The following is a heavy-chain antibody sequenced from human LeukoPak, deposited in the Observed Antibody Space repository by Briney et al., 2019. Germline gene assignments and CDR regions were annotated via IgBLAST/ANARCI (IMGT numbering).Heavy chain of an antibody. CDR1: GFTFTTYN. Sequence: GGSLRLSCAASGFTFTTYNMNWVRQAPGKGLDWVSSISSNSKYIYYADSVKGRFTISRDNAKNSLYLQMNSLRVEDAAVHYCARASGSGYYANTLDFDYWGQGTLVTVSS. V-gene: IGHV3-21*01. J-gene: IGHJ4*02. D-gene: IGHD3-22*01. CDR2: ISSNSKYI. CDR3: ARASGSGYYANTLDFDY.